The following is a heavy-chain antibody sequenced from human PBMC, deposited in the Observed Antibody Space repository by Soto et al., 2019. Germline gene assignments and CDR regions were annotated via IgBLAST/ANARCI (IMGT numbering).Heavy chain of an antibody. CDR2: GSDT. Sequence: LSLTCTVSCGSISSYYWGWIRRPPGKGLEWIGSDTSYADSVKGRFTISRDNAKNTVYLQMNSLRAEDTAVYYCTRDRPGPQHYFDYWGQGNMVTVSS. V-gene: IGHV3-74*01. D-gene: IGHD6-6*01. J-gene: IGHJ4*02. CDR3: TRDRPGPQHYFDY. CDR1: CGSISSYY.